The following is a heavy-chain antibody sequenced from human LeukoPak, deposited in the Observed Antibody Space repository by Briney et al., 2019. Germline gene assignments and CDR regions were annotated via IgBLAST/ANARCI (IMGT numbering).Heavy chain of an antibody. CDR3: ARMGIAAVGAYYFDY. CDR1: GFTFSTYA. D-gene: IGHD6-13*01. J-gene: IGHJ4*02. CDR2: ISGSGGST. V-gene: IGHV3-23*01. Sequence: GGSLRLSCAASGFTFSTYAMSWVRQAPGKGLEWVSVISGSGGSTYYADSVKGRFTISRDNAKNSLYLQMASLRAEDTAVYYCARMGIAAVGAYYFDYWGQGTLVAVSS.